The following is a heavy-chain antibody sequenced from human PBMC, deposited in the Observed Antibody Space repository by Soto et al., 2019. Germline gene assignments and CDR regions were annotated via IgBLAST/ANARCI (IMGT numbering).Heavy chain of an antibody. CDR3: ARPEGYGSGSYYFDS. J-gene: IGHJ4*02. Sequence: ASVNVSCKASGYPFSTYHLHWVRQAPGQGLEWMGIVYVTGTGTRSSQKFQGRLTMTRDRSTSTVYMELSSLRSEGTAVYYCARPEGYGSGSYYFDSWGQGTLVTVPS. V-gene: IGHV1-46*01. CDR1: GYPFSTYH. D-gene: IGHD3-10*01. CDR2: VYVTGTGT.